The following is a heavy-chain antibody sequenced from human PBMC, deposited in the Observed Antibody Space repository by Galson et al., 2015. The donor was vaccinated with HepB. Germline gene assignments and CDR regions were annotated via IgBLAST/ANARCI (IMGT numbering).Heavy chain of an antibody. CDR1: GFTFSSYA. V-gene: IGHV3-23*01. D-gene: IGHD6-13*01. Sequence: SLRLSCAASGFTFSSYAMSWVRQAPGKGLEWVSAISGSGGSTYYADSVKGRFTISRDNSKNTLYLQMNSLRAEDTAVYYCAKDNEQLVGRFDYWGQGTLVTVSS. J-gene: IGHJ4*02. CDR2: ISGSGGST. CDR3: AKDNEQLVGRFDY.